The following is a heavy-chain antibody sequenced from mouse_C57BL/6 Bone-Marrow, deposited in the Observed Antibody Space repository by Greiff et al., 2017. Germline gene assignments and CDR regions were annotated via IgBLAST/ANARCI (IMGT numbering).Heavy chain of an antibody. V-gene: IGHV14-4*01. CDR3: SSFDGNYFDF. Sequence: EVQLQESGAELVRPGASVKLSCTASGFNIKDDYIHWVKQRPEQGLEWIGWIDPEIGDTEYASKFPGKATIPSDTSSNTAYLQRSSLTSEDTAVYYCSSFDGNYFDFWGQGTPLTVAS. D-gene: IGHD2-3*01. J-gene: IGHJ2*01. CDR1: GFNIKDDY. CDR2: IDPEIGDT.